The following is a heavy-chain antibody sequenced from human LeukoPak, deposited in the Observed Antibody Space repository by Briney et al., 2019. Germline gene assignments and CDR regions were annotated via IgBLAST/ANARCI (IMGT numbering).Heavy chain of an antibody. CDR3: ARGPYGSGAFDY. Sequence: SETLSLTCAVSGGSISSGGYSWSWIRQPPGKGLEWIGYIYHSGSTYYNPSLKSRVTISVDRSKNQFSLKLSSVTAADTAVYYCARGPYGSGAFDYRGQGTLVTVSS. CDR1: GGSISSGGYS. CDR2: IYHSGST. J-gene: IGHJ4*02. D-gene: IGHD3-10*01. V-gene: IGHV4-30-2*01.